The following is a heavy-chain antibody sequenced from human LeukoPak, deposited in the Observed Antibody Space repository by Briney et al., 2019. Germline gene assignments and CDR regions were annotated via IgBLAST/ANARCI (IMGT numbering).Heavy chain of an antibody. V-gene: IGHV4-34*01. CDR1: GGSFSGYY. Sequence: SETLSLTCAAYGGSFSGYYWSWIRQPPGKGLEWIGEIDHSGSTNYNPSLKSRATISIDTSKNQFSLKLSSVTAADTVVYYCAGASYYYGSGRNWFDPWGQGTLVTVSS. CDR3: AGASYYYGSGRNWFDP. CDR2: IDHSGST. D-gene: IGHD3-10*01. J-gene: IGHJ5*02.